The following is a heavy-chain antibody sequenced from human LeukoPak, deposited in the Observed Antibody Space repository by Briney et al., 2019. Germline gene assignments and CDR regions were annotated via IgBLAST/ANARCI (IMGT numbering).Heavy chain of an antibody. Sequence: PSQTLSLTCTVSGGSISSGSYYWSWIRQPAGKGLEWIGRIYTSGSTNYNPSLKSRVTISVDTSKNQFSLKLSSVTAADTAVYYCARDWGDDYYMDVWGKGTTVTVSS. CDR3: ARDWGDDYYMDV. J-gene: IGHJ6*03. CDR2: IYTSGST. D-gene: IGHD3-16*01. V-gene: IGHV4-61*02. CDR1: GGSISSGSYY.